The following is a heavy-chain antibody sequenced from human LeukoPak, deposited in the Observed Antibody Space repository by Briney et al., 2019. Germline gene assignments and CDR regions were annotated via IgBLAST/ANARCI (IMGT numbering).Heavy chain of an antibody. D-gene: IGHD3/OR15-3a*01. V-gene: IGHV3-66*03. CDR2: IRDSGEA. CDR1: GFRVSDYY. Sequence: PGGSLRLSCAVSGFRVSDYYMSWVRQAPGKGLERVGLIRDSGEAFYADFARGRFAISRDESENTLYLQMNSLRVEDTAVYFCARDRAANQDWVEFDPWGQGTLVIVSS. CDR3: ARDRAANQDWVEFDP. J-gene: IGHJ5*02.